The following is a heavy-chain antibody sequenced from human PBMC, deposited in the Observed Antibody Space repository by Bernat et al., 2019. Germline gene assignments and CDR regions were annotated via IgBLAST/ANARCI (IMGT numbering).Heavy chain of an antibody. CDR1: GFTVSSNY. V-gene: IGHV3-66*01. Sequence: EVQLVESGGGLVQPGGSLRLSCAASGFTVSSNYMSWVRQAPGKGLEWVSVIYSGGSTYYADSVKGRFTISRDNSKNTLYLQLNSLRAEDTAVYYCAKPLGANYFDYWGQGTLVTVSS. CDR3: AKPLGANYFDY. J-gene: IGHJ4*02. D-gene: IGHD1-26*01. CDR2: IYSGGST.